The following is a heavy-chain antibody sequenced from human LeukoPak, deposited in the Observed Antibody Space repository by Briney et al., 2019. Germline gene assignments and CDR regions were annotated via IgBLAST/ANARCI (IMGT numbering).Heavy chain of an antibody. CDR3: ASGYSYGTIDY. Sequence: SETLSLTCTVSGGSISGSSYYWGWIRQPPGKGLEWIGYIYYSGSTNYNPSLKSRVTISVDTSKNQFSLKLSSVTAADTAVYYCASGYSYGTIDYWGQGTLVTVSP. CDR1: GGSISGSSYY. V-gene: IGHV4-61*05. CDR2: IYYSGST. D-gene: IGHD5-18*01. J-gene: IGHJ4*02.